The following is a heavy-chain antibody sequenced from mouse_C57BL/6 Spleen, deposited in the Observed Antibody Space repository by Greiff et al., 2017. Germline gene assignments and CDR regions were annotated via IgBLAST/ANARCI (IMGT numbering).Heavy chain of an antibody. CDR3: ARGQLRPHWYFDV. V-gene: IGHV1-9*01. Sequence: QVQLKESGAELMKPGASVKLSCKATGYTFTGYWIEWVKQRPGHGLEWIGEILPGSGSTNYNEKFKGKATFTADTSSNPAYMQLSSLTTEDSDIYYCARGQLRPHWYFDVWGTGTTVTVSS. CDR1: GYTFTGYW. D-gene: IGHD3-2*02. J-gene: IGHJ1*03. CDR2: ILPGSGST.